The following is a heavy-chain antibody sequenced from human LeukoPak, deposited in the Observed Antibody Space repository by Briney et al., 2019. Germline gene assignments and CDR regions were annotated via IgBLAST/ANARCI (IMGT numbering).Heavy chain of an antibody. Sequence: ASVKVSCKASGYTFTGYYMHWVRQAPGQGLEWMGWINPNSGDTNYAQKFQGRVTLTRDTSINTAYMEVSRLRSDDTAVYYCARGRIVGDTIGWFDPWGQGTLVTVSS. J-gene: IGHJ5*02. D-gene: IGHD1-26*01. CDR3: ARGRIVGDTIGWFDP. CDR2: INPNSGDT. V-gene: IGHV1-2*02. CDR1: GYTFTGYY.